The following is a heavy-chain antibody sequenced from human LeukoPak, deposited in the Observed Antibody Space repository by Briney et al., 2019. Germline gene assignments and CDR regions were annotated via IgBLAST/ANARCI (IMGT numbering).Heavy chain of an antibody. Sequence: GGTLRLTCGTSGFTFRSYGMDWVRQAPGKGLEWVAFLGNDGSNKDYEDFVKGRFTISRDNSKNTLDLEMNSLRAEDTAVYYCGKDASNLVAATAIDSWGQGTLVTVSS. CDR1: GFTFRSYG. CDR2: LGNDGSNK. V-gene: IGHV3-30*02. D-gene: IGHD2-15*01. J-gene: IGHJ4*02. CDR3: GKDASNLVAATAIDS.